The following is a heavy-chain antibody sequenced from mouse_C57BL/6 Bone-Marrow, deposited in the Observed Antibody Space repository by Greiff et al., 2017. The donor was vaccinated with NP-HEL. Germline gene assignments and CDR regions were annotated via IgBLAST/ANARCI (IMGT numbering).Heavy chain of an antibody. CDR3: ARRGLLYYGSSSYYFDY. J-gene: IGHJ2*01. D-gene: IGHD1-1*01. Sequence: QVQLQQSGPGLVQPSQSLSITCTVSGFSLTSYGVHWVRQSPGKGLEWLGVIWSGGSTDYNAAFISRLSISKDNSKSQVFFKMNSLQADDTAIYYCARRGLLYYGSSSYYFDYWGQGTTLTVSS. V-gene: IGHV2-2*01. CDR2: IWSGGST. CDR1: GFSLTSYG.